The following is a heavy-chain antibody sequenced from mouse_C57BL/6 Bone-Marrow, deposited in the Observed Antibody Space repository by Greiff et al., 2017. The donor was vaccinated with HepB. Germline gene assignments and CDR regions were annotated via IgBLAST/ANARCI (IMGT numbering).Heavy chain of an antibody. V-gene: IGHV3-6*01. CDR2: ISYDGSN. CDR3: ARDGGLRRYWYFDV. J-gene: IGHJ1*03. D-gene: IGHD2-4*01. CDR1: GYSITSGYY. Sequence: VQLKESGPGLVKPSQSLSLTCSVTGYSITSGYYWNWIRQFPGNKLEWMGYISYDGSNNYNPPLKNRISITRDTSKNQFFLKLNSVTTEDTATYYCARDGGLRRYWYFDVWGTGTTVTVSS.